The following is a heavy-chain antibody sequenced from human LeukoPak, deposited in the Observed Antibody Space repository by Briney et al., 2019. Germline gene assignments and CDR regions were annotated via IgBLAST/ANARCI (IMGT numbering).Heavy chain of an antibody. D-gene: IGHD6-13*01. CDR3: ARHAQVAAGTFDY. J-gene: IGHJ4*02. V-gene: IGHV4-59*08. CDR2: IYYSGST. CDR1: GGSISGYY. Sequence: SETLSLTCTVSGGSISGYYWSWIRQPPGKGLEWIGYIYYSGSTNYNPSLKSRVTISVDTSKNQFSLKLSSVTAADTAVYYCARHAQVAAGTFDYWGQGTLVTVSS.